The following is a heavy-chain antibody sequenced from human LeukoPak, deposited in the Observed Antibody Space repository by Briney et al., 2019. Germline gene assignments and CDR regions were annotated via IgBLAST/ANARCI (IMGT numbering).Heavy chain of an antibody. J-gene: IGHJ4*02. V-gene: IGHV3-23*01. CDR3: AKDSRDTPYRDCTNGVCPEFDY. CDR2: ISGSGGST. Sequence: GGSLRLSCAASGFTFSSYAMSWVRQAPGKGLEWVSAISGSGGSTYYADSVKGRFTISRDNSKNTLYLQMNSLRAEDTAVYYCAKDSRDTPYRDCTNGVCPEFDYWGQGTLVTVSS. D-gene: IGHD2-8*01. CDR1: GFTFSSYA.